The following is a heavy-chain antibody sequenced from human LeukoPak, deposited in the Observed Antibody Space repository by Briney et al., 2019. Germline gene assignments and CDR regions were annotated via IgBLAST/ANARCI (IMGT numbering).Heavy chain of an antibody. CDR2: INPSGGST. D-gene: IGHD5-18*01. V-gene: IGHV1-46*01. CDR1: GGTFSSYA. CDR3: ARDLMDTAMVTEGY. Sequence: GSSVKVSCKASGGTFSSYAISWVRQAPGQGLEWMGIINPSGGSTSYAQKFQGRVTMTRDTSTSTVYMELSSLRSEDTAVYYCARDLMDTAMVTEGYWGQGALVTVSS. J-gene: IGHJ4*02.